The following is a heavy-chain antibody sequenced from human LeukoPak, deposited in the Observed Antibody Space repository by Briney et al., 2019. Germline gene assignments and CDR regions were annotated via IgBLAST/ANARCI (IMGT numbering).Heavy chain of an antibody. D-gene: IGHD2-2*01. V-gene: IGHV3-23*01. CDR2: ISGSGGST. CDR1: GFTFSSYA. Sequence: PGGSLRLSCAASGFTFSSYAMSWVRQAPGKGLEWVSAISGSGGSTYYADSVKGRFTISRDNSKNTLYLQMNSLRAEDTAVYYCAKPYSPHCSSTSCPYWYFDLWGRGTLVTVSS. J-gene: IGHJ2*01. CDR3: AKPYSPHCSSTSCPYWYFDL.